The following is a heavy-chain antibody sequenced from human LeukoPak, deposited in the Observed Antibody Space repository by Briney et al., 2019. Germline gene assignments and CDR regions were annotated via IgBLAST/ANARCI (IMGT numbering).Heavy chain of an antibody. Sequence: QPGGSLRLSCAGSGFTFSSSAMTWVRQAPGKGLEWVSAITGSGGRAYYADSVKGRFTISRDNSKNTLYLQMNSLRAEDTALYYCAKAPGEGQWLFFGLWGRGTLVIVSS. V-gene: IGHV3-23*01. D-gene: IGHD6-19*01. CDR3: AKAPGEGQWLFFGL. J-gene: IGHJ2*01. CDR2: ITGSGGRA. CDR1: GFTFSSSA.